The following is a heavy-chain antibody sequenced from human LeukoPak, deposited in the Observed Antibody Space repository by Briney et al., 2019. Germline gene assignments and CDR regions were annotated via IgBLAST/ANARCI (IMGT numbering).Heavy chain of an antibody. CDR2: ISGSGGST. V-gene: IGHV3-23*01. J-gene: IGHJ5*02. D-gene: IGHD1-26*01. CDR1: GFTFSSYA. CDR3: AKDHRSGSYRGILRGLNWFDP. Sequence: GGSLRLSCAASGFTFSSYAMSWIRQAPGKGLEWVSAISGSGGSTYYADSVKGRFTISRDNSKNTLYLQMNSLRAEDTAVYYCAKDHRSGSYRGILRGLNWFDPWGQGTLVTVSS.